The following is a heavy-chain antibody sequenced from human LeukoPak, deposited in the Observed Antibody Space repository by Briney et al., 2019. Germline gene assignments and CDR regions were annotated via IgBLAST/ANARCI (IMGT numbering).Heavy chain of an antibody. V-gene: IGHV3-23*01. CDR2: ISGSGGST. D-gene: IGHD6-19*01. Sequence: GGSLRLSCAASGLTFSSYAMSWVRQAPGMGLEWVSSISGSGGSTYYADSVKGRFTISRDNSQNTLYLQMNSLRAEGTAVYYCAKDRSGGGDYYFGMDVWGPGTTVTVSS. CDR1: GLTFSSYA. J-gene: IGHJ6*02. CDR3: AKDRSGGGDYYFGMDV.